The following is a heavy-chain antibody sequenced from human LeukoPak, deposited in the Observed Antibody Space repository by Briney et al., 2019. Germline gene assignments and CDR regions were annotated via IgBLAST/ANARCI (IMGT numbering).Heavy chain of an antibody. V-gene: IGHV3-74*01. CDR3: ARRDNYDY. D-gene: IGHD2-15*01. J-gene: IGHJ4*02. CDR2: INSDGSST. CDR1: GFMFSSFA. Sequence: GGSLRLSCAASGFMFSSFAMNWVRQAPGKGPVWVSRINSDGSSTSYADSVKGRFTISRDNAKNTLYLQMNSLRAEDTAVYYCARRDNYDYWGQGTLVTVSS.